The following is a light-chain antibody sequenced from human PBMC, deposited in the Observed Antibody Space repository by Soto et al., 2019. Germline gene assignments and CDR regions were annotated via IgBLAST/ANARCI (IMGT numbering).Light chain of an antibody. V-gene: IGKV1-33*01. CDR1: QDINTY. CDR3: QPSDKIQYT. CDR2: DAS. J-gene: IGKJ2*01. Sequence: DIQMTQSPSSLSASVGDRVTITCQASQDINTYLNWYQQKPQKAPKLLIADASILKPGVPSRCSPSGSGTAFPLTTTSLRPDDIPTYYSQPSDKIQYTFRQGPKV.